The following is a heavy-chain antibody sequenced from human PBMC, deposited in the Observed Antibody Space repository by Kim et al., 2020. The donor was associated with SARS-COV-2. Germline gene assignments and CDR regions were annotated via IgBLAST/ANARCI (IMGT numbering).Heavy chain of an antibody. V-gene: IGHV4-61*02. CDR1: GGSISSGSYY. J-gene: IGHJ3*02. D-gene: IGHD3-10*01. CDR3: ARDSTMVRGVIIPRPHDAFDI. Sequence: SETLSLTCTVSGGSISSGSYYWSWIRQPAGKGLEWIGRIYTSGSTNYNPSLKSRVTISVDTSKNQFSLKLSSVTAADTAVYYCARDSTMVRGVIIPRPHDAFDIWGQGTMVTVSS. CDR2: IYTSGST.